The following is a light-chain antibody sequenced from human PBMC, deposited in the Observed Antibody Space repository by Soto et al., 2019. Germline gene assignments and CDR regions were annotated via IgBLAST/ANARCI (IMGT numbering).Light chain of an antibody. V-gene: IGKV3-11*01. J-gene: IGKJ4*01. CDR3: QQRSLWPLT. Sequence: EIVLTQSPATLSLSPGESATLSCRASQSVRSYLAWYQKKPGQAPRLLIYETSNRATGVPARFSGSGSGTDFTLTNSSLESEDFAVYYCQQRSLWPLTFGVETKVEIK. CDR1: QSVRSY. CDR2: ETS.